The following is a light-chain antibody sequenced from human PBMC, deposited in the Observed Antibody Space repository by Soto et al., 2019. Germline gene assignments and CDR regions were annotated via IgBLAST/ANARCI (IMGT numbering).Light chain of an antibody. CDR2: YAS. V-gene: IGKV1-5*01. J-gene: IGKJ1*01. CDR1: QSISSW. Sequence: DIQMTQSHSTLSASVGDRVTITCRASQSISSWLAWYQQKPGKAPKLMIYYASSLESGVPSRFSGSGSGTEFTLTISSLQPDDFATYYCQQYNSYSKTFGQGTKVEIK. CDR3: QQYNSYSKT.